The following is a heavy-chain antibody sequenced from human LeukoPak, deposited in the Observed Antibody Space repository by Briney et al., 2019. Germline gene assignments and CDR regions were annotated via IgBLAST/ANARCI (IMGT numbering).Heavy chain of an antibody. J-gene: IGHJ6*02. CDR3: ARGDCSSTSCYRDHDYYYGMDV. CDR2: IGPAGDT. D-gene: IGHD2-2*01. CDR1: GFTFSSYD. V-gene: IGHV3-13*01. Sequence: GGSLRLSCAASGFTFSSYDMHWVRQATGKGLEWVSAIGPAGDTYYPGSVKGRFTISRENAKHSLYLQMNSLRAGDTAVYYCARGDCSSTSCYRDHDYYYGMDVWAQGTTVTVSS.